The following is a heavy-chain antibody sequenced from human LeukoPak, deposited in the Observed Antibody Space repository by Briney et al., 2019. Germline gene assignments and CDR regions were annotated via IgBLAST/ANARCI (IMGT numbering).Heavy chain of an antibody. CDR1: GGSISSYY. CDR3: ARGLAARTRKYYYYYYMDV. V-gene: IGHV4-59*01. J-gene: IGHJ6*03. D-gene: IGHD6-13*01. Sequence: SETLSLTCAVSGGSISSYYWSWIRQPPGKGLEWIGYTYYSGSTNYNPSLKSRVTISVDTSKNQFSLKLSSVTAADTAVYYCARGLAARTRKYYYYYYMDVWGKGTTVTVSS. CDR2: TYYSGST.